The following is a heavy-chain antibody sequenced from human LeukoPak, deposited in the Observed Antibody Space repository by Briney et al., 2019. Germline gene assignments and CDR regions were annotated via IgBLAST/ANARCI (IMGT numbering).Heavy chain of an antibody. Sequence: GGSLRLSCAASGFTFSDYYMSWIRQAPGKGLEWVSSISSSSSYIYYADSVKGRFTISRDNAKNSLYLQMNSLRAEDTAVYYCARDYYDSSGVPGYWGQGTLVTVSS. D-gene: IGHD3-22*01. J-gene: IGHJ4*02. CDR2: ISSSSSYI. CDR1: GFTFSDYY. CDR3: ARDYYDSSGVPGY. V-gene: IGHV3-11*06.